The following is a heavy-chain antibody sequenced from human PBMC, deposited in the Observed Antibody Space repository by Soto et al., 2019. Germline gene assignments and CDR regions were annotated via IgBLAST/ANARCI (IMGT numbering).Heavy chain of an antibody. D-gene: IGHD4-4*01. CDR1: GGSISSSSYY. J-gene: IGHJ5*01. V-gene: IGHV4-39*01. Sequence: QLQLQESGPGLMKPSETLSLTCTVSGGSISSSSYYWGWIRQPPAKALEWIGSDYYSGCTYYNPSLKSRVSVSVDTSKNQSSLNLSSVTAAYTAVYHCARRLTTEFYSWCDPWVQGSLLTVSS. CDR2: DYYSGCT. CDR3: ARRLTTEFYSWCDP.